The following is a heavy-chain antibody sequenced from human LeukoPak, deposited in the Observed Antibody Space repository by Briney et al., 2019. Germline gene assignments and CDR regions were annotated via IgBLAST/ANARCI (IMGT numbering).Heavy chain of an antibody. J-gene: IGHJ4*02. CDR3: AKGGKWDVTPFDY. CDR2: NGGSGGST. D-gene: IGHD1-26*01. Sequence: GGSLRLSCAASGFTFSTYAMTWVRQAPGKGLEWVSANGGSGGSTYYADSVKGRFTISRDNSKNTLYLQMNSLRAEDTAVYYCAKGGKWDVTPFDYWGQGTLVTVSS. CDR1: GFTFSTYA. V-gene: IGHV3-23*01.